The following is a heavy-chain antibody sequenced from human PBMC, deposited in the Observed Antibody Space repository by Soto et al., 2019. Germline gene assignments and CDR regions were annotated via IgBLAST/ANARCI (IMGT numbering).Heavy chain of an antibody. CDR3: ARRQRGYSGYDWYYYYGMDV. CDR2: IIPIFGTA. V-gene: IGHV1-69*13. D-gene: IGHD5-12*01. J-gene: IGHJ6*02. CDR1: GGTFSSYA. Sequence: SVKVSCKASGGTFSSYAISWVRQAPGQGLDWMGGIIPIFGTANYAQKFQGRVTITADESTSTAYMELSSLRSEDTAVYYCARRQRGYSGYDWYYYYGMDVWG.